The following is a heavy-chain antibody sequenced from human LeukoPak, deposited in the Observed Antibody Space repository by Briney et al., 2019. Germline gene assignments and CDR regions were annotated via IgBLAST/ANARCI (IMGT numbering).Heavy chain of an antibody. CDR1: GLTFSTKS. CDR2: ISSSSSYI. J-gene: IGHJ4*02. CDR3: ARDLLIAAADIGY. V-gene: IGHV3-21*01. D-gene: IGHD6-13*01. Sequence: GGSLRLSWEALGLTFSTKSMTGSGQAPGKGLEWFSSISSSSSYIYYADSVKGRFTISRDNAKNSLYLQMNSLRAEDTAVYYCARDLLIAAADIGYWGQGTLVTVSS.